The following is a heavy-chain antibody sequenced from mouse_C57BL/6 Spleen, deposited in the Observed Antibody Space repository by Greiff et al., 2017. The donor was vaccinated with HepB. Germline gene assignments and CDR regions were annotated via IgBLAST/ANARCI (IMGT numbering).Heavy chain of an antibody. Sequence: VQGVESGAELAKPGASVKLSCKASGYTFTSYWMHWVKQRPGQGLEWIGYINPSSGYTKYNQKFKDKATLTADKSSSTAYMQLSSLTYEDSAVYYCARDSSGTRFDYWGQGTTLTVSS. D-gene: IGHD3-2*02. CDR3: ARDSSGTRFDY. CDR1: GYTFTSYW. V-gene: IGHV1-7*01. CDR2: INPSSGYT. J-gene: IGHJ2*01.